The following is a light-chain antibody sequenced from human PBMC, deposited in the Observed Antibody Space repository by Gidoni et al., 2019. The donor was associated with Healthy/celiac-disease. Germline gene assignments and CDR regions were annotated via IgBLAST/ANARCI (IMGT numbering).Light chain of an antibody. Sequence: SCRASQSVSSNLAWYQQKPGQAPRLLIYGASTRATGIPARFSGSGSGTEFTLTISSLQSEDFAVYCCQQYNNWPAFGQGTKLEIK. CDR3: QQYNNWPA. CDR1: QSVSSN. V-gene: IGKV3-15*01. CDR2: GAS. J-gene: IGKJ2*01.